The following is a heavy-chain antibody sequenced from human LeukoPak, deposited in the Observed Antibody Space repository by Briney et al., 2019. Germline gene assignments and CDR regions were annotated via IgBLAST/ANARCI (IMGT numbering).Heavy chain of an antibody. CDR2: IKSTSDFI. CDR3: ATPLEGTGGNWYFDL. Sequence: GGSLRLSCAASGFTFTRYSINWVRQAPGKGLEWVSSIKSTSDFIFYADSVEGRFTVSRDHAKNSLYLEMNSLTAEDTAVYYCATPLEGTGGNWYFDLWGRGTLVTVSS. V-gene: IGHV3-21*06. J-gene: IGHJ2*01. CDR1: GFTFTRYS. D-gene: IGHD1-14*01.